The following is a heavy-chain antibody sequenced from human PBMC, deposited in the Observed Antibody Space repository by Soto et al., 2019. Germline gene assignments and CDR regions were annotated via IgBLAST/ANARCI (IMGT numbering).Heavy chain of an antibody. CDR1: GGSISSGDYY. J-gene: IGHJ6*02. D-gene: IGHD1-7*01. CDR2: IYYSGST. V-gene: IGHV4-30-4*01. CDR3: ARDPGMNYGRGMDV. Sequence: SETLSLTCTVSGGSISSGDYYWSWIRQPPGKGLEWIGYIYYSGSTYYNPSLKSRVTISVDTSKNQFSLKLSSVTAADTAVYYCARDPGMNYGRGMDVWGQGTTVTVSS.